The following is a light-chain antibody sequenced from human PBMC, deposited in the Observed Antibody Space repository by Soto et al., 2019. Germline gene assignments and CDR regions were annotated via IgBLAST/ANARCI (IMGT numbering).Light chain of an antibody. V-gene: IGKV1-39*01. CDR2: AAS. Sequence: DIQMTQSPSSLSAAVGDRVTITCRASQSISSYLNWYQQKPGKAPKLLIYAASSLQSGVPSRFSGSGSGTDFTLTISSLQPEDFATYYCQQSYSTPRPFAQGTKLDI. J-gene: IGKJ1*01. CDR1: QSISSY. CDR3: QQSYSTPRP.